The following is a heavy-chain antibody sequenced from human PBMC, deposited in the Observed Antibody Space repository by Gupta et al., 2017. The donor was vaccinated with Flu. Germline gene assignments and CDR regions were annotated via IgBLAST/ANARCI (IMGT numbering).Heavy chain of an antibody. CDR3: AKCVGGIGSSNDDWFDY. D-gene: IGHD1-26*01. J-gene: IGHJ4*02. V-gene: IGHV3-30*18. CDR1: G. CDR2: KYHKEIRD. Sequence: GVTWFRQNAGKEREWVAVKYHKEIRDTYEEPVKGRFTSSNDNSTNTLDLKMNSLRREDTAVYYCAKCVGGIGSSNDDWFDYWGQGTLVTVSS.